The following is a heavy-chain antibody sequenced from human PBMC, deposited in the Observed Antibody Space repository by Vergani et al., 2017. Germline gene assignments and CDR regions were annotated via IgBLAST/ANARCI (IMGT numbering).Heavy chain of an antibody. CDR3: VRTVALWFGETKDGGWFDP. Sequence: QVPLQESGPGLVNPSETLSLTCSVSGGPISTGGFYWSWVRQPPGKGLEWIGYMYYSDMYYNPSLKSRLTISADTSKNQFSLKLSSVTATDTAVYYCVRTVALWFGETKDGGWFDPWGQGTLVTVSS. CDR2: MYYSDM. V-gene: IGHV4-30-4*01. D-gene: IGHD3-10*01. CDR1: GGPISTGGFY. J-gene: IGHJ5*02.